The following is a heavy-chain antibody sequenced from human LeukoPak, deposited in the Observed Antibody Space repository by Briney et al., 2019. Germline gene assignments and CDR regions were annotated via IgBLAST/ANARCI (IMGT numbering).Heavy chain of an antibody. Sequence: PGGSLRLSCAASGFTFSSYSMNWVRQAPGKGLEWVSSISSSSSYIYYADSVKGRFTISRDNAKNSLYLQMNSLRAEDTAVYYCAREPQLLSAFDIWGQGTMVTVSS. CDR1: GFTFSSYS. CDR2: ISSSSSYI. V-gene: IGHV3-21*01. CDR3: AREPQLLSAFDI. D-gene: IGHD2-2*01. J-gene: IGHJ3*02.